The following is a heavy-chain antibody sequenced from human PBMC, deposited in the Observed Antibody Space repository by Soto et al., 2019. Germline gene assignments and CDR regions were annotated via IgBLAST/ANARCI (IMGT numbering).Heavy chain of an antibody. CDR1: GFSFTTSGVG. CDR3: AHRGHDFQDAFDV. V-gene: IGHV2-5*02. D-gene: IGHD2-21*02. Sequence: QITLKESGPTLVKPTQTLTLTCTFSGFSFTTSGVGVGWIRQPPGKALEWLALILWDDDERYRSSLKSRLTITKHTAKDQVLLIMTDMDPVDTATYSCAHRGHDFQDAFDVWGQGTMVTVSS. J-gene: IGHJ3*01. CDR2: ILWDDDE.